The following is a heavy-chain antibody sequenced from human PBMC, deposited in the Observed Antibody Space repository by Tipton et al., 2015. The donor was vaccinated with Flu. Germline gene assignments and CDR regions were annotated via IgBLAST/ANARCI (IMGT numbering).Heavy chain of an antibody. CDR3: ARTGPPYSHAIGWFDT. CDR1: GGTFSNYG. Sequence: QLVQSGAEVKRPGSSVKVSCKASGGTFSNYGISWVRQAPGQELQWMGGIIPFRGTVNHAQRFQGRVTITADGTSNTGHMELRSLRSEDTAVYYCARTGPPYSHAIGWFDTWGQGTLVIVSS. D-gene: IGHD1-26*01. J-gene: IGHJ5*02. CDR2: IIPFRGTV. V-gene: IGHV1-69*01.